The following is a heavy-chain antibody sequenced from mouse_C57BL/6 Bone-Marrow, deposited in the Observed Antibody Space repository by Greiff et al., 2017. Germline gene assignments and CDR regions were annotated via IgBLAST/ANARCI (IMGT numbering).Heavy chain of an antibody. Sequence: QVQLQQPGAELARPGASVKMSCKASGYTFTSYTMHWVKQRPGPGLEWIGYINPSSGYTKYNQKFKGKATLTADKSSSTAYMQLSSLTSEYSAIYYCARWKRAWLAYWGQGTLVTVSA. CDR1: GYTFTSYT. J-gene: IGHJ3*01. CDR3: ARWKRAWLAY. CDR2: INPSSGYT. V-gene: IGHV1-4*01.